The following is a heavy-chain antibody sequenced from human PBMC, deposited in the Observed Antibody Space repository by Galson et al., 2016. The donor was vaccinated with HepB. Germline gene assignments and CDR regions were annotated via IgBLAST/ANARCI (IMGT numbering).Heavy chain of an antibody. CDR1: GYTFTSYA. D-gene: IGHD5-24*01. J-gene: IGHJ4*02. CDR3: ARDPGWRNYFDY. V-gene: IGHV1-3*01. CDR2: INVDRGDT. Sequence: SVKVSCKASGYTFTSYALLWLRQAPGQRLEWMGWINVDRGDTEYSQNFQGRLTITRDTSASTVYMELSSLTSEDTAVYYCARDPGWRNYFDYWGQGTLVTVSS.